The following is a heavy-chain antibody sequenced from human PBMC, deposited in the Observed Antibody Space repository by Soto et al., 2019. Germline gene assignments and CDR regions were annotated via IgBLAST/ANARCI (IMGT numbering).Heavy chain of an antibody. CDR1: GYSISSGYY. D-gene: IGHD6-13*01. Sequence: SETLSLTCAVSGYSISSGYYCGWMRQPPGKGLEWIGSIYHSGSTYYNPSLKSRVTISVDTSKNQFSLKLSSVTAADTAVYYCARTPRIAAAGTSYYFDYWGQGTLVTFSS. J-gene: IGHJ4*02. CDR2: IYHSGST. V-gene: IGHV4-38-2*01. CDR3: ARTPRIAAAGTSYYFDY.